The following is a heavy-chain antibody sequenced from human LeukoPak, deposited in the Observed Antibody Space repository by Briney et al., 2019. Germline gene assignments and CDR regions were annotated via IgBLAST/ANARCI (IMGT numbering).Heavy chain of an antibody. Sequence: GGSLRLSCAASGFNFSNHAMSWVRRTPGKGREWVSAISGGGAITYYADSVRGRFTISRDNSKDTLFLQLHSLRPGDTAVYYCVREDTPATANYWGQGTLVTISS. CDR3: VREDTPATANY. J-gene: IGHJ4*02. D-gene: IGHD2-21*02. CDR2: ISGGGAIT. V-gene: IGHV3-23*01. CDR1: GFNFSNHA.